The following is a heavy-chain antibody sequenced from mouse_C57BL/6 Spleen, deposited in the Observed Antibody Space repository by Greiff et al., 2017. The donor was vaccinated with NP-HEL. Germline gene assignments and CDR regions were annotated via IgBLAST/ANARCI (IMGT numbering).Heavy chain of an antibody. V-gene: IGHV1-82*01. CDR1: GYAFSSSW. CDR3: ARDYGSSYTSWFAY. CDR2: IYPGDGDT. Sequence: QVQLQQSGPELVKPGASVKISCKASGYAFSSSWMNWVKQRPGKGLEWIVRIYPGDGDTNYNGKFKGKATLTADKSSSTAYMQLSSLTSEDSAVYFCARDYGSSYTSWFAYWGQGTLVTVSA. D-gene: IGHD1-1*01. J-gene: IGHJ3*01.